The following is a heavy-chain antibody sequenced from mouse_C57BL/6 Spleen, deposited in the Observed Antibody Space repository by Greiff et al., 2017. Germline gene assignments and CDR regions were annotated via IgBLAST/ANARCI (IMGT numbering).Heavy chain of an antibody. Sequence: VQLQQSGAELARPGASVKLSCKASGYTFTSYGISWVKQRTGQGLEWIGEIYPRSGNTYYNEKFKGKATLTADKSSSTAYMELRSLTSEDSAVYFCARERLDYGSSYWYFDVWGTGTTVTVSS. J-gene: IGHJ1*03. CDR2: IYPRSGNT. D-gene: IGHD1-1*01. CDR3: ARERLDYGSSYWYFDV. CDR1: GYTFTSYG. V-gene: IGHV1-81*01.